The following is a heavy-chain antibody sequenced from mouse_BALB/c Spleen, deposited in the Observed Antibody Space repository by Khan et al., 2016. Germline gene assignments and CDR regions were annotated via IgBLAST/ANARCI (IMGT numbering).Heavy chain of an antibody. D-gene: IGHD1-1*01. CDR1: GFDFRRYW. V-gene: IGHV4-1*02. J-gene: IGHJ3*01. CDR3: ARAGYYGYLAY. Sequence: EVKLLESGGGLVQPGGSLKLSCEDSGFDFRRYWMSWVRQAPGKGLEWIGEINPDSRTINYSPYLKDKFTISRDNAKRTLYLQMSKVRSEDTALYYCARAGYYGYLAYWGQGTLVSVSA. CDR2: INPDSRTI.